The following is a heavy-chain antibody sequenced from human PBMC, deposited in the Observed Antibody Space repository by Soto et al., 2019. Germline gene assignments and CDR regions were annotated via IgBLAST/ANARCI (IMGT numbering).Heavy chain of an antibody. J-gene: IGHJ4*02. CDR1: GFTFSSYW. Sequence: VGSLRLSCAASGFTFSSYWMSWVRQAPGKGLEWVANIKQDGSEKYYVDSVKGRFTISRDNAKNSLYLQMNSLRAEDTAVYYCARRNGYSYGPYYFDYWGQGTLVTVSS. D-gene: IGHD5-18*01. CDR2: IKQDGSEK. V-gene: IGHV3-7*03. CDR3: ARRNGYSYGPYYFDY.